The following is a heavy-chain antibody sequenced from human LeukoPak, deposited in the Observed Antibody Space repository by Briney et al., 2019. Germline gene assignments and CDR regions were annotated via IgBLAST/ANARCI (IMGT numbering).Heavy chain of an antibody. J-gene: IGHJ4*02. CDR3: ARGYYDSNGYSRPFDY. CDR2: INSSSSYI. Sequence: GGSLRLSCAASGFTFSSYSMNWVRQAPGKGLEWVSSINSSSSYIYYADSVKGRFTISRDNAKNSLYLQMNSLRAEDTAVYYCARGYYDSNGYSRPFDYWGQGTLVTVSS. D-gene: IGHD3-22*01. V-gene: IGHV3-21*01. CDR1: GFTFSSYS.